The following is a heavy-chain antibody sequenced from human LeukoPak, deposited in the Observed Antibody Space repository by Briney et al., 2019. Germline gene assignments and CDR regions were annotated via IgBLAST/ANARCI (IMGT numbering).Heavy chain of an antibody. CDR2: ISGSGGST. D-gene: IGHD2-2*01. J-gene: IGHJ4*02. Sequence: PGGSLRLSCAASGFTFSSYAMSWVRQAPGKGLEWVSAISGSGGSTYYADSVKGRFTISRDNAKNSLYLQMNSLRAEDTAVYYCARDHPYCSSTSCYAVALDYWGQGTLVTVSS. V-gene: IGHV3-23*01. CDR3: ARDHPYCSSTSCYAVALDY. CDR1: GFTFSSYA.